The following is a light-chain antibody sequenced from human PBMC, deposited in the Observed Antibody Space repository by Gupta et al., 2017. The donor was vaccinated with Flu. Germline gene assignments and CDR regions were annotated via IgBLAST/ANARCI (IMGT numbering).Light chain of an antibody. CDR1: QSLVFSDGSAY. CDR3: MQSKSCPWT. J-gene: IGKJ1*01. Sequence: DAVMTQSPLSLPVTLGKPASISCRSSQSLVFSDGSAYLSWFHQRPGQPPRRLIYKVSNRDSGVPDRFSGSGSGTDFTLKISSGEAEDVGVDYCMQSKSCPWTFGQGTXVEIK. V-gene: IGKV2-30*01. CDR2: KVS.